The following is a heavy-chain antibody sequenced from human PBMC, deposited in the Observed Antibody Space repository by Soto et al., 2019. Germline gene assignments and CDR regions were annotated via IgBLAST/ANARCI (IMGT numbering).Heavy chain of an antibody. CDR1: GYTFTSYA. D-gene: IGHD3-22*01. CDR2: INACDGNT. V-gene: IGHV1-3*01. Sequence: ASVKVSCKASGYTFTSYAMHWVRQAPGQRLEWMGWINACDGNTKYSQNLQGRVSLTTDTSTNTAYMELRSLRSDDTAMYFCARGGYYDSSGSRNYYYYGMNVWGQGTTVTVSS. J-gene: IGHJ6*02. CDR3: ARGGYYDSSGSRNYYYYGMNV.